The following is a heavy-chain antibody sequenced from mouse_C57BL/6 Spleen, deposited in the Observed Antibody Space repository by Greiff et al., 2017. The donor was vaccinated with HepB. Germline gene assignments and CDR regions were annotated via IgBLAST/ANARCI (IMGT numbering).Heavy chain of an antibody. CDR3: ARRGSTMVHEGFAY. D-gene: IGHD2-2*01. V-gene: IGHV1-55*01. J-gene: IGHJ3*01. CDR1: GYTFTSYW. CDR2: IYPGSGST. Sequence: QVQLQQPGAELVKPGASVKMSCKASGYTFTSYWITWVKQRPGQGLEWIGDIYPGSGSTNYNEKFKSKATLTVDTSSSTAYMQLSSLTSEDSAVYYCARRGSTMVHEGFAYWGQGTLVTVSA.